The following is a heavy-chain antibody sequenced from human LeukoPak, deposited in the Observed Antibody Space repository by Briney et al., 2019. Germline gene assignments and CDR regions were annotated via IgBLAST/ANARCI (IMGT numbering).Heavy chain of an antibody. CDR1: GGSVSSGSYY. D-gene: IGHD3-3*01. V-gene: IGHV4-61*01. CDR2: IYYSGST. Sequence: PSETLSLTCTVSGGSVSSGSYYWSWIRQPPGKGLEWIGYIYYSGSTNYNPSLKSRVTISVDTSKNRFSLKLSSVTAADTAVYYCAREAQYDFWSGYYCFDYWGQGTLVTVSS. CDR3: AREAQYDFWSGYYCFDY. J-gene: IGHJ4*02.